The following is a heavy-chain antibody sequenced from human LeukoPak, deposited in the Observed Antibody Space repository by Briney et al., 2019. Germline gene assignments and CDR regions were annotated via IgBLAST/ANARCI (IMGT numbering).Heavy chain of an antibody. J-gene: IGHJ6*02. D-gene: IGHD6-19*01. V-gene: IGHV1-3*01. CDR2: INAGNGNT. CDR1: GYTFTSYA. Sequence: GASVKVSCKASGYTFTSYAMHWVRQAPGQRLEWMGWINAGNGNTKYSQKFQGRVTITRDTSASTAYMELSSLRSEDTAVYYCARAQLRVAVAGPSYYYGMDVWGQGTTVTVSS. CDR3: ARAQLRVAVAGPSYYYGMDV.